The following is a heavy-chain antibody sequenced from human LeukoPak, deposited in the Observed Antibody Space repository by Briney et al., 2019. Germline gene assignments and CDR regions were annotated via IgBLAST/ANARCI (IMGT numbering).Heavy chain of an antibody. CDR2: IYSSGST. CDR1: GGSISSYY. CDR3: ARHQLGVYYYYGMDV. J-gene: IGHJ6*02. Sequence: SETLSLTCTVSGGSISSYYWSWIRQPPGKGLEWIGYIYSSGSTNYNPSLKSRVTISVDTSKNQFSLKLSSVTAADTAVYYCARHQLGVYYYYGMDVWGQGTTVTVSS. D-gene: IGHD3-16*01. V-gene: IGHV4-59*08.